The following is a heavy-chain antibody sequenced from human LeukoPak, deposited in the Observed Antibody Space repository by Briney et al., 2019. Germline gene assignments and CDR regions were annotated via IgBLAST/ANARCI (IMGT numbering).Heavy chain of an antibody. D-gene: IGHD1-26*01. V-gene: IGHV3-30*04. Sequence: TGGSLRLSCAASGFTFSSYAMHWVRQAPGKGLEWVAVISYDGSNKYYADSVKGRFTISRDNSKNTLYLQMNSLRAEDTAVYYCAKEYRGSYLLYYFDYWGQGTLVTVSS. CDR3: AKEYRGSYLLYYFDY. CDR1: GFTFSSYA. CDR2: ISYDGSNK. J-gene: IGHJ4*02.